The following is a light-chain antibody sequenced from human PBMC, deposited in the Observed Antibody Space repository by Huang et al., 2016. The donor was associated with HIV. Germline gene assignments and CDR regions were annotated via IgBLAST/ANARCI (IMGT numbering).Light chain of an antibody. CDR2: DAS. CDR1: QDIITY. V-gene: IGKV1-33*01. Sequence: DIQMTQSPSSLSASVGDRVTITCQASQDIITYLNWYQQKPGKAPKLLIYDASNLEAGVPSRCSGTVSETEFTFTISSLQPEDLATYYCQQYENLPLTFGGGTKVEIQ. CDR3: QQYENLPLT. J-gene: IGKJ4*01.